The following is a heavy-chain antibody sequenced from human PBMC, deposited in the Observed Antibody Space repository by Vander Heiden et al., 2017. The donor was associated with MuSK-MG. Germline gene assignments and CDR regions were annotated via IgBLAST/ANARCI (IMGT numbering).Heavy chain of an antibody. Sequence: QVQLVDSGGGVVQPGRSLRLSCAASGFTFTSYTFHWVRQAQGKGLEWVAVLSYDGTNKYYADSVKGRFTISRDNSKNTLYLHLNSLRAEDTAVYYCARDGIIYSGGWSYYYSMDVWGKGTTVTVSS. CDR2: LSYDGTNK. CDR3: ARDGIIYSGGWSYYYSMDV. CDR1: GFTFTSYT. J-gene: IGHJ6*03. D-gene: IGHD6-25*01. V-gene: IGHV3-30-3*01.